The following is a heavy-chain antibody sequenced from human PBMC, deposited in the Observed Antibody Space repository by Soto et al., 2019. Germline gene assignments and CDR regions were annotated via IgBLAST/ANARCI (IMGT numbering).Heavy chain of an antibody. Sequence: GGSLRLSCAASGFTFSSYGMHWVRQAPGKGLEWVAVISYDGSNKYYADSVKDRFTISRDNSKNTLYLQMNSLRAEDTAVYYCAKEGYSSSSYYYYYMDVWGKGTTVTVSS. CDR3: AKEGYSSSSYYYYYMDV. J-gene: IGHJ6*03. CDR2: ISYDGSNK. V-gene: IGHV3-30*18. D-gene: IGHD6-6*01. CDR1: GFTFSSYG.